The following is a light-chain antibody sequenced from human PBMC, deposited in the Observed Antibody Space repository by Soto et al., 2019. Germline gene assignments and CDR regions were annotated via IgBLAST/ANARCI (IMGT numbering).Light chain of an antibody. CDR3: CSYAGDSTYV. CDR1: SSDVGTYHL. V-gene: IGLV2-23*01. CDR2: EGS. Sequence: QSALTQPASVSGSPGQSITISCTGTSSDVGTYHLVSWYQQHPGKAPKLMIYEGSKRPSGVSYRFSGSKSGNTASLTISGLQAEDEAEYYCCSYAGDSTYVFGTGTKLTVL. J-gene: IGLJ1*01.